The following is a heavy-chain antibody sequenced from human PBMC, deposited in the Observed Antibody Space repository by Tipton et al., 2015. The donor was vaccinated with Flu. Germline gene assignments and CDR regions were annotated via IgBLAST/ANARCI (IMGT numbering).Heavy chain of an antibody. V-gene: IGHV4-59*08. D-gene: IGHD1-26*01. CDR2: AHYSGST. CDR3: ARALRGPVGATLGY. Sequence: TLSLTCTISGGSISNYYWSWIRQSPERGLEWIGFAHYSGSTNYNPSLKSRVTLSLDTSKQQFSLNLKSVTAADTAVYYCARALRGPVGATLGYWGQGTLVTVSS. CDR1: GGSISNYY. J-gene: IGHJ4*02.